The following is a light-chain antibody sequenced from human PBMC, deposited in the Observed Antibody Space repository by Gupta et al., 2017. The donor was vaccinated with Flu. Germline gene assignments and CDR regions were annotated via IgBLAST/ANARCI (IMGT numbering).Light chain of an antibody. Sequence: ATLSLSPGDRATLSCRASQVASGNYLAWFQQKAGQAPRLLIYAASNRATGIPDRFSGSGSGTDFTLTISRLEPEDFAVYFCQYYGRPPWTFGQGTKLEV. CDR1: QVASGNY. V-gene: IGKV3-20*01. CDR2: AAS. J-gene: IGKJ1*01. CDR3: QYYGRPPWT.